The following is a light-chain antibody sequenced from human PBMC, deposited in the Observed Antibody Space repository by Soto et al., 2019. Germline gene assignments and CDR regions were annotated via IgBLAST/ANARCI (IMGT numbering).Light chain of an antibody. V-gene: IGKV3-15*01. CDR1: QSVSSN. J-gene: IGKJ1*01. Sequence: EIVMTQSPATLSVSPGERATLSCRASQSVSSNLAWYQQKPGQAPRLLIYGASTRATGIPARFSGSGSGTALTLTSSSLQYEDVAVYYCQKYNNSRRTFGQGTKVEIK. CDR3: QKYNNSRRT. CDR2: GAS.